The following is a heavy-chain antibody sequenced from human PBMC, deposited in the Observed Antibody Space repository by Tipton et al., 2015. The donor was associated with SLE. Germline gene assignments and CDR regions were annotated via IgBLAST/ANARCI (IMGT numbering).Heavy chain of an antibody. J-gene: IGHJ4*02. CDR1: GGSISSSSYY. CDR2: INHSGST. Sequence: TLSLTCTVSGGSISSSSYYWGWIRQPPGKGLEWIGEINHSGSTNYNPSLKSRVTISVDTSKNQFSLKLSSVTAADTAVYYCARAVEQWLVPFDYWGQGTLVTVSS. V-gene: IGHV4-39*07. CDR3: ARAVEQWLVPFDY. D-gene: IGHD6-19*01.